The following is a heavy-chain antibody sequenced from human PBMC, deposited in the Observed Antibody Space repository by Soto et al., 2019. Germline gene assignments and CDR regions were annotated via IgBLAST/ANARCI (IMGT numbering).Heavy chain of an antibody. CDR1: GGSINYSY. CDR2: ISYTGSA. J-gene: IGHJ6*02. Sequence: SETLSLTCTVSGGSINYSYWTWIRQPPGKGLEWIGYISYTGSANYNASLKSRLTISVDTSKNQFSLKLSSVTAADTALYYCARVNYGDYCYGMDVWGQGTTVPVSS. CDR3: ARVNYGDYCYGMDV. D-gene: IGHD4-17*01. V-gene: IGHV4-59*01.